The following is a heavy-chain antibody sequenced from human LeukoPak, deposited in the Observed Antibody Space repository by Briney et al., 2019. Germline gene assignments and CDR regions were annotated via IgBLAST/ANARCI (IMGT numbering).Heavy chain of an antibody. J-gene: IGHJ4*02. CDR3: ARGLTPYSSGWYAFDY. D-gene: IGHD6-19*01. CDR1: GYSLTGYH. V-gene: IGHV1-69*13. Sequence: ASVNVSCKASGYSLTGYHMHWVRQAPGQGLEWMGGIIPIFGTANYAQKFQGRVTITADESTSTAYMELSSLRSEDTAVYYCARGLTPYSSGWYAFDYWGQGTLVTVSS. CDR2: IIPIFGTA.